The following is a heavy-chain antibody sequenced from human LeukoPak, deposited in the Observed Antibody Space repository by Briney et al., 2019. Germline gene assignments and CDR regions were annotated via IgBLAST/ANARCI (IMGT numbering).Heavy chain of an antibody. V-gene: IGHV1-2*02. CDR3: ARDSGYYYDSSGYYRKGPFDY. D-gene: IGHD3-22*01. CDR1: GYTFTGYY. CDR2: INPNSGGT. Sequence: ASVKVSCKASGYTFTGYYMHWVRQAPGQGLEWMGWINPNSGGTNYAQKFRGRVTMTRDTSISTAYMELSRLRSDDTAVYYCARDSGYYYDSSGYYRKGPFDYWGQGTLVTVSS. J-gene: IGHJ4*02.